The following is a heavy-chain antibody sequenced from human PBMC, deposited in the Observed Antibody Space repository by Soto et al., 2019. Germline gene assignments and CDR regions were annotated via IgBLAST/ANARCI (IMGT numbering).Heavy chain of an antibody. CDR1: GFTFSSYW. D-gene: IGHD2-2*01. CDR2: IKQDGSEK. Sequence: PGGSLRLSCAASGFTFSSYWMSWVRQAPGKGLEWVANIKQDGSEKYYVDSVKGRFTISRDNAKNSLYLQMNSLRAEDTAVYYCARDPNIVLVPAALRSYYYYSGMDVWGQGTTVTVSS. J-gene: IGHJ6*02. CDR3: ARDPNIVLVPAALRSYYYYSGMDV. V-gene: IGHV3-7*01.